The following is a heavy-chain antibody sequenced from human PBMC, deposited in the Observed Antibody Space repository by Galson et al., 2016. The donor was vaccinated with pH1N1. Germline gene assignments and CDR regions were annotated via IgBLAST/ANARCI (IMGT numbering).Heavy chain of an antibody. CDR1: GYTFARFY. CDR2: IDPKSGNT. D-gene: IGHD2-15*01. V-gene: IGHV1-2*02. CDR3: ARVTPTEPFDY. Sequence: SVKVSCKASGYTFARFYLHWVRQAPGQGLEWMGWIDPKSGNTHYAQKFQGRVNVTRDTSISTAYMHLSGLTYDDAAVYYCARVTPTEPFDYWGQGDLVTVSS. J-gene: IGHJ4*02.